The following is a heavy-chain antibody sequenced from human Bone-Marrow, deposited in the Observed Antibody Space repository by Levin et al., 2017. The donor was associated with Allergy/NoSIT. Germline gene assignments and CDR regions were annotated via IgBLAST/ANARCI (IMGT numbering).Heavy chain of an antibody. CDR1: GYTFTAYY. D-gene: IGHD1-26*01. CDR2: INPKSGGT. J-gene: IGHJ5*02. V-gene: IGHV1-2*02. Sequence: EASVKVSCKASGYTFTAYYMHWVRQAPGEGLEWMGWINPKSGGTKYAEKFQGRVTMTRDTSISTAYMELSSLRSDDTAVYYCARERGEGATSDWFHPWGQGTLVTVSS. CDR3: ARERGEGATSDWFHP.